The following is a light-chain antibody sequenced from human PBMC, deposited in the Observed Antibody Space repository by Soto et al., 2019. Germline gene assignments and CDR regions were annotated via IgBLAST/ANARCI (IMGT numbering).Light chain of an antibody. V-gene: IGKV3-20*01. J-gene: IGKJ1*01. Sequence: EIVLTQSPGTLSLSPGERATLSCRASQSVSSSYLAWYQQKPGQAPRLLIYGASSRATGIPDRFSGRGSGTDFTLPISRLEPEDFAVYYCQQYGSSPRTFGQGTKVEIK. CDR3: QQYGSSPRT. CDR2: GAS. CDR1: QSVSSSY.